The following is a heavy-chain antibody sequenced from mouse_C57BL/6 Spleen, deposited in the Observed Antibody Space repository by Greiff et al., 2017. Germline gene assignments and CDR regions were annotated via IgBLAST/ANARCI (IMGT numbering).Heavy chain of an antibody. V-gene: IGHV1-4*01. Sequence: QVQLKESGAELARPGASVKMSCKASGYTFTSYTMHWVKQRPGQGLEWIGYINPSSGYTKYNQKFKDKATLTADKSSSTAYMQLSSLTSEDSAVYYCARRGPYYFDYWGQGTTLTVSS. CDR2: INPSSGYT. CDR3: ARRGPYYFDY. CDR1: GYTFTSYT. J-gene: IGHJ2*01.